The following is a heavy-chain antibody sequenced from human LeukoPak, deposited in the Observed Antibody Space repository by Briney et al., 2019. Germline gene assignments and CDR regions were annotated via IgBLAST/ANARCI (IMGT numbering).Heavy chain of an antibody. D-gene: IGHD2-2*01. J-gene: IGHJ4*02. CDR1: GITVSTNY. V-gene: IGHV3-66*01. CDR3: ARDLKRTTLGYCSSTSCYADTAPDY. Sequence: PGGSLRLSCAASGITVSTNYMSWVRQAPGKGLEWVSIIYSGGATFYAVSVKGRFTISRDNAKNSLYLQMNSLRAEDTAVYYCARDLKRTTLGYCSSTSCYADTAPDYWGQGTLVTVSS. CDR2: IYSGGAT.